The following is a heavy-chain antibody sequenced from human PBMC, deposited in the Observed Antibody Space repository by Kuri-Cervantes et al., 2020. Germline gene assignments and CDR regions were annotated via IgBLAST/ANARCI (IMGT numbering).Heavy chain of an antibody. CDR1: GDSISSDDYY. CDR2: MSYTGNY. CDR3: ARIIYTGAVVRGLFDP. D-gene: IGHD3-10*01. J-gene: IGHJ5*02. Sequence: SETLSLTCSVSGDSISSDDYYWGWIRQPPGKGLEWIGSMSYTGNYSYSPSLKSRVTMSVDTSKNQFSLKLVSVTAADTAVYYCARIIYTGAVVRGLFDPWGQGTLVTVSS. V-gene: IGHV4-39*01.